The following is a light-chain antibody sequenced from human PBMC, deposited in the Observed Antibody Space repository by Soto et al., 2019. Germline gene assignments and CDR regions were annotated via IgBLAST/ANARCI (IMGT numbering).Light chain of an antibody. CDR1: QSIRDN. Sequence: EIVMTQSPATLSVSPGERAIVSCRASQSIRDNLAWYQQTPGRAPRLLIYGASIRATGVPARFSGSGSGTEFTLTISSLRAEDFAVYSCPQYDYWPPYTFGQGTKVEI. J-gene: IGKJ2*01. CDR3: PQYDYWPPYT. CDR2: GAS. V-gene: IGKV3-15*01.